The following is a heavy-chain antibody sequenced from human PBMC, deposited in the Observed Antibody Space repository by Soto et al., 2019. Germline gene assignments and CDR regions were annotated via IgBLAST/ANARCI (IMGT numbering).Heavy chain of an antibody. Sequence: QVQLRESGPGLVKPSQTLLLTCSVSGASIAGGSYYWSWLRQPPGKGLEWIGYIPSRGRPFYHPSLASRSTISSDASKNQLPVQLPSVPAADTAVYYCVRDQYSGYDFALWGQGILVTVSS. J-gene: IGHJ5*02. CDR1: GASIAGGSYY. CDR2: IPSRGRP. D-gene: IGHD5-12*01. CDR3: VRDQYSGYDFAL. V-gene: IGHV4-30-4*01.